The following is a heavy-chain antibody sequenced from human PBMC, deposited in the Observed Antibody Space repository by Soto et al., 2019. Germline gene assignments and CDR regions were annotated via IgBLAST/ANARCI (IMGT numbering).Heavy chain of an antibody. CDR1: GFTFGRYW. J-gene: IGHJ4*02. Sequence: EVQLVESGGGLVQPGGSLRLSCAASGFTFGRYWMHWVRQAPGKGLVWVSRISNDGSTTGYADSVKGRFTISRDNAKNALYVEMNSLRAEDTAVYRCARDPYSCSGPFDSWGQGALVTVSS. V-gene: IGHV3-74*01. D-gene: IGHD6-13*01. CDR3: ARDPYSCSGPFDS. CDR2: ISNDGSTT.